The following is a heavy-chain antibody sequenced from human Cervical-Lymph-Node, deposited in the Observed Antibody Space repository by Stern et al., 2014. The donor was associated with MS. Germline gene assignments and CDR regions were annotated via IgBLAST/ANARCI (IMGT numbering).Heavy chain of an antibody. D-gene: IGHD6-19*01. CDR2: ISKSGKTT. CDR1: GFCFSDPH. CDR3: PRLLYSGGWYYFDS. J-gene: IGHJ4*02. V-gene: IGHV3-11*01. Sequence: VKLVESGGGLVKPAGSLRLSCAASGFCFSDPHMSWSCQLPAPGLERGSYISKSGKTTYYADSMKGRYTIARDNAKNSLYLQMNSLRAEDTAMFFCPRLLYSGGWYYFDSWGQGALVTVSS.